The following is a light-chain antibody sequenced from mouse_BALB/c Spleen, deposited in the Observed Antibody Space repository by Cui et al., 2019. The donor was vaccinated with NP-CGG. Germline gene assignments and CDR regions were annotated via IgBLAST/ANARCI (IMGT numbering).Light chain of an antibody. V-gene: IGLV1*01. Sequence: QAVVTQESALTPSPGETVTLTCRSSTGAVTINNYANWVQEKADHLFSGLIGGTNNRAPGVPARFSGSLIGDKAALTITGAQTEDEAIYFCALWYSNHWVFGGGTKLTVL. J-gene: IGLJ1*01. CDR1: TGAVTINNY. CDR3: ALWYSNHWV. CDR2: GTN.